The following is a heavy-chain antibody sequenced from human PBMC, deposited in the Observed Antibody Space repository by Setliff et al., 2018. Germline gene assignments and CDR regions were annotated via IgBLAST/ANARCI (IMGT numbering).Heavy chain of an antibody. V-gene: IGHV4-59*08. CDR2: IFYSGSA. CDR1: GGSISPYY. D-gene: IGHD3-22*01. Sequence: SETLSLTCSVSGGSISPYYWIWIRQSPGKELEWIGYIFYSGSARYNPSLESRVTMSVDTSKNQISLKLTSVTAADTAVYYCARQDRFYDRSVFVEYFQHGGQGALVTVSS. CDR3: ARQDRFYDRSVFVEYFQH. J-gene: IGHJ1*01.